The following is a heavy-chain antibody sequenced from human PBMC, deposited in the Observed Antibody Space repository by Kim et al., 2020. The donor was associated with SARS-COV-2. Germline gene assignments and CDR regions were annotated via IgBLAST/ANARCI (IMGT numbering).Heavy chain of an antibody. CDR3: AKEHMTTVTTGDY. Sequence: TDSGKGRFTISRDKSKNPRYLKMNSRRAEETAVYYCAKEHMTTVTTGDYWGQGTLVTVSS. J-gene: IGHJ4*02. V-gene: IGHV3-23*01. D-gene: IGHD4-17*01.